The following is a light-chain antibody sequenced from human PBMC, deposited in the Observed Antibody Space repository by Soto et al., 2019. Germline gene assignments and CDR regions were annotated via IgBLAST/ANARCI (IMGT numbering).Light chain of an antibody. CDR2: DVS. CDR1: SSDVGGYSY. Sequence: QAASVSGSPGQSITISCTGTSSDVGGYSYVSWYQQHPGKAPKLMIYDVSNRPSGVSNRFSGSKSGNTASLTISGLQAEDEADYYCSSYTSSSPLVFGGGTKLTVL. CDR3: SSYTSSSPLV. V-gene: IGLV2-14*01. J-gene: IGLJ2*01.